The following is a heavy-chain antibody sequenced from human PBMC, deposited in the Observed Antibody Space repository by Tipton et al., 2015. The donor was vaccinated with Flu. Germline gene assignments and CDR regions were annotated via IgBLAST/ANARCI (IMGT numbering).Heavy chain of an antibody. D-gene: IGHD2-21*02. CDR2: ICHSGST. V-gene: IGHV4-38-2*01. CDR3: ARHLRCGGDCYSPLPKSGFDP. J-gene: IGHJ5*02. Sequence: LRLSCVVSGYSINSGYCWGWVRQPPGKGLEWIGTICHSGSTYYNPSLKSRVTISVDTSKNQFSLKLSSVTAADTAVYYCARHLRCGGDCYSPLPKSGFDPWGQGTLVTVSS. CDR1: GYSINSGYC.